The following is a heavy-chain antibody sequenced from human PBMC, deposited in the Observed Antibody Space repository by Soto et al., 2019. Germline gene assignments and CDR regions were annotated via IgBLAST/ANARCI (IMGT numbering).Heavy chain of an antibody. D-gene: IGHD6-13*01. J-gene: IGHJ6*03. CDR1: GGSFSGYY. Sequence: PSETLSLTCAVYGGSFSGYYWSWIRQPPGKGLEWIGEINHSGSTNYNPSLKSRVTISVDTSKNQFSLKLSSVTAADTAVYYCARGPYGVAAAGTEGLYYYMDVWGKGTTVTVSS. CDR3: ARGPYGVAAAGTEGLYYYMDV. CDR2: INHSGST. V-gene: IGHV4-34*01.